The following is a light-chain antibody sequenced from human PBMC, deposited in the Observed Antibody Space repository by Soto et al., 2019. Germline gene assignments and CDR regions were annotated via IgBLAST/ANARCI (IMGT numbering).Light chain of an antibody. J-gene: IGKJ2*01. CDR1: QSISSW. CDR3: QQSYSTPYT. Sequence: EIQMTQYPSTLSASVGDRSTITCRASQSISSWLAWYQQKPGKSPKLLIYKASSLESGVTSRFSGSGSGTDFTLTISSLQPEDFATYYCQQSYSTPYTVGPGTQVEIK. CDR2: KAS. V-gene: IGKV1-5*03.